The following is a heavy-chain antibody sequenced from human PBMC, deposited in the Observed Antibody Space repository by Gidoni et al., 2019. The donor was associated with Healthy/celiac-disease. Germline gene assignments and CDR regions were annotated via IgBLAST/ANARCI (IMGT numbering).Heavy chain of an antibody. CDR2: ISGSGGST. D-gene: IGHD3-22*01. CDR1: GFPFRSYA. J-gene: IGHJ4*02. Sequence: EVQLLESGGGLVQPGGSLRLSCAASGFPFRSYAMSWVRQAPGKGLEWVSAISGSGGSTYYADSVKGRFTISRDNSKNTLYLQMNSLRAEDTAVYYCARDWGGVVVSYFDYWGQGTLVTVSS. CDR3: ARDWGGVVVSYFDY. V-gene: IGHV3-23*01.